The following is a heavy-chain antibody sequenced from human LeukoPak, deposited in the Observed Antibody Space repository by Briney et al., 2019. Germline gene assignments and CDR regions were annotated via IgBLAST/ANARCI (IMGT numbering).Heavy chain of an antibody. Sequence: GGSLRRSCAASGFTVSSNDMSWVRQAPGKGLECISVIYSGGSTDYADSVKGRLTISRDNSKNTLYLQMNSLRAEDTAVYYCARVVDHDYGDYYLDYWGQGTLVTVSS. D-gene: IGHD4-17*01. CDR1: GFTVSSND. CDR2: IYSGGST. V-gene: IGHV3-53*01. J-gene: IGHJ4*02. CDR3: ARVVDHDYGDYYLDY.